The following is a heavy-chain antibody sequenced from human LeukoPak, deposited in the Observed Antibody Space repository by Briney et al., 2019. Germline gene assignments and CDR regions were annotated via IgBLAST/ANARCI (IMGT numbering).Heavy chain of an antibody. CDR2: IYPGDSDT. Sequence: GESLKISCKGSGYSFTSYWIGWVRQMPGKGLEWMGIIYPGDSDTRYTPSFQGQVTISADKSNSTAYLQWSSLKASDTAMYYCARRITIFGVLTPGYFDYWGQGTLVTVSS. CDR3: ARRITIFGVLTPGYFDY. J-gene: IGHJ4*02. CDR1: GYSFTSYW. V-gene: IGHV5-51*01. D-gene: IGHD3-3*01.